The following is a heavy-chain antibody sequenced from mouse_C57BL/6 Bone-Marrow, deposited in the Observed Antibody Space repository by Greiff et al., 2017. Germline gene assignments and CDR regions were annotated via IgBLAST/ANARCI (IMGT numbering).Heavy chain of an antibody. CDR2: ISNLAYSI. CDR3: ARYDYGFFAY. Sequence: EVKVEESGGGLVQPGGSLKLSCAASGFTFSDYGMAWVRQAPRKGPEWVAFISNLAYSIYYADTVTGRFTISRENAKNTLYLEMSCLRSEDTAMYYCARYDYGFFAYWGQGTLVTVSA. J-gene: IGHJ3*01. CDR1: GFTFSDYG. D-gene: IGHD2-4*01. V-gene: IGHV5-15*04.